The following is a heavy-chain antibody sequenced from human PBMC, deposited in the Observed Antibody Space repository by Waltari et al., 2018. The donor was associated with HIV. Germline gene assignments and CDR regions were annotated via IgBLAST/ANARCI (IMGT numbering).Heavy chain of an antibody. CDR1: ASSISSNYY. Sequence: QVQLQESGPRLVKASETLSLPCTVSASSISSNYYWGWIRQPPGKGLQWIGSIYRTGTTYYNPSLKSRVTISADLSKNQFSLKLTSVSAADTAVYYCARDQDYYDSSGYTCYAFDIWGQGTSVTVSS. V-gene: IGHV4-38-2*02. CDR3: ARDQDYYDSSGYTCYAFDI. CDR2: IYRTGTT. D-gene: IGHD3-22*01. J-gene: IGHJ3*02.